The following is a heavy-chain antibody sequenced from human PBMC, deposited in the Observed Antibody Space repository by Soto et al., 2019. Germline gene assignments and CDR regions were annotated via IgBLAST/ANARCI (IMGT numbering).Heavy chain of an antibody. V-gene: IGHV4-59*12. CDR3: ARVERGTATTVVDAFDI. Sequence: SETLSLTCTVSGGSISSYYWSWIRQPPGKGLEWIGEIYHSGSTNFNPSLKSRVTISLDTSKNQFTLKMSSVTAADTALYYCARVERGTATTVVDAFDIWGPGTMVTVSS. CDR1: GGSISSYY. D-gene: IGHD1-1*01. J-gene: IGHJ3*02. CDR2: IYHSGST.